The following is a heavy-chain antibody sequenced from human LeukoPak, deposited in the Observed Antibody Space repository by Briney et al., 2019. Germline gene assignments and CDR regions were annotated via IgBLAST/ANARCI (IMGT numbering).Heavy chain of an antibody. CDR3: AKGIYSSGWSYFDY. D-gene: IGHD6-19*01. V-gene: IGHV3-23*01. CDR2: LSGSGITT. CDR1: GFTFKNHP. Sequence: GGSLRLSCAAFGFTFKNHPMSWVRQAPGKGLEWVSTLSGSGITTYYADSVKGRFTISRDNSKNTLYLQMNSLRAEDTAVYYCAKGIYSSGWSYFDYWGHGTLVTVSS. J-gene: IGHJ4*01.